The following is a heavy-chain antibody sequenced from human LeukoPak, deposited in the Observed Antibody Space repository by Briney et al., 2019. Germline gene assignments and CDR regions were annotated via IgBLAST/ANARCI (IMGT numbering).Heavy chain of an antibody. CDR2: IDPNTGDT. CDR3: ARPTYLNGIAVAGYYGMDV. Sequence: ASVKVSCKASGQSLTGYFIHWVRQAPGQGLEWVGRIDPNTGDTIYAQNFQGRVTVTSATSISTAYMELSSLRSEDTAVYYCARPTYLNGIAVAGYYGMDVWGQGTTVTVSS. D-gene: IGHD6-19*01. J-gene: IGHJ6*02. V-gene: IGHV1-2*06. CDR1: GQSLTGYF.